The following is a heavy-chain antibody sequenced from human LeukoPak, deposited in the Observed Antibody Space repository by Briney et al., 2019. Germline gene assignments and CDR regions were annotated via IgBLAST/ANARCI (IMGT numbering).Heavy chain of an antibody. CDR3: ARSEWSMVRGVIDY. V-gene: IGHV4-34*01. D-gene: IGHD3-10*01. CDR2: INHSGST. Sequence: SETLSLTCAVYGGSFSGYYWSWIRRPPGKGLEWIGEINHSGSTNYNPSLKSRVTISVDTSKNQFSLKLSSVTAADTAVYYCARSEWSMVRGVIDYWGQGTLVTVSS. J-gene: IGHJ4*02. CDR1: GGSFSGYY.